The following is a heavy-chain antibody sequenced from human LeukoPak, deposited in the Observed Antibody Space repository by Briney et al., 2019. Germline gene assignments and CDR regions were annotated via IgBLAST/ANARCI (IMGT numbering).Heavy chain of an antibody. D-gene: IGHD5-24*01. CDR2: IRYDGSNK. Sequence: GGSLRLSCAASGFNFNIYALSWVRQAPGKGLEWVAFIRYDGSNKYYADSVKGRFTISRDNSRNTLYLQMNSLRAEDTAVYYCAKRLGDGNYFDYWGQGTLVTVSS. J-gene: IGHJ4*02. CDR3: AKRLGDGNYFDY. CDR1: GFNFNIYA. V-gene: IGHV3-30*02.